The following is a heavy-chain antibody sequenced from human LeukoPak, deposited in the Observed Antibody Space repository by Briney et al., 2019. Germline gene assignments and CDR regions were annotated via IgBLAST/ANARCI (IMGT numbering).Heavy chain of an antibody. Sequence: GGSLRLSCAASGFTFSTYSMNWVRQAPGKGLEWVSSISSNSRYIYYADSMRGRFTISRDNAKNSLYLQMNSLKPEDTAVYYCARVAEAAAFDSWGQGTLVTVSS. D-gene: IGHD6-13*01. V-gene: IGHV3-21*06. J-gene: IGHJ4*02. CDR2: ISSNSRYI. CDR1: GFTFSTYS. CDR3: ARVAEAAAFDS.